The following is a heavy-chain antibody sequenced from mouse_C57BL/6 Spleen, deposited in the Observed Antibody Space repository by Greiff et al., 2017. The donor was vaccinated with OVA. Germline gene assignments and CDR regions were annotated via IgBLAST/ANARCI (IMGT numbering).Heavy chain of an antibody. Sequence: VQWVESDAELVKPGASVKISCKVSGYTFTDHTIHWMKQRPEQGLEWIGYIYPRDGSTKYNEKFKGKATLTADTSSSTAYLQLNSLTSEDSAVYCCARKVIGYFDYWGKGTTLTVCS. D-gene: IGHD2-1*01. J-gene: IGHJ2*01. CDR1: GYTFTDHT. CDR3: ARKVIGYFDY. V-gene: IGHV1-78*01. CDR2: IYPRDGST.